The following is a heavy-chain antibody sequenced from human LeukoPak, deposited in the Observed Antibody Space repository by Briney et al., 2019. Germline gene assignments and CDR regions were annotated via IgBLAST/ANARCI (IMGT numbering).Heavy chain of an antibody. D-gene: IGHD3-16*01. J-gene: IGHJ4*02. V-gene: IGHV4-39*01. Sequence: SETLSLTCTVSGGSISSPNHYWGWIRQPPGKGLEWLGSIFSGITYYNSSLNSRVTISVDTSKNQFSLELSSVTAADTAVYCCAKLGTTIKLISYGGQGTLVTVSA. CDR2: IFSGIT. CDR1: GGSISSPNHY. CDR3: AKLGTTIKLISY.